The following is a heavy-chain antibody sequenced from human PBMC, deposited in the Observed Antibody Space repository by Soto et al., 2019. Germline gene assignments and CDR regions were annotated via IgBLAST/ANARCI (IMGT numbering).Heavy chain of an antibody. CDR3: ARDSSFDISGYNWFDP. CDR2: IYYSGST. V-gene: IGHV4-59*01. D-gene: IGHD3-9*01. J-gene: IGHJ5*02. CDR1: GGSISNYY. Sequence: QGELQESGPGLVKLSETLSLTCTVSGGSISNYYWSWIRQPPGKGLEWIGYIYYSGSTNYNPSLKRRVTMSVDTSKNQFSLKLSSVTAADTAVYYCARDSSFDISGYNWFDPWGQGTLVTVSS.